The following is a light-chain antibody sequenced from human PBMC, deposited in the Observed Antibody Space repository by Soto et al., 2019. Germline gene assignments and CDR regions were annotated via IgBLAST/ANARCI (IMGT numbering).Light chain of an antibody. CDR2: SNN. Sequence: QSVLTQPPSASGAPGQRVTISCSGSSSNIGINYVYWYQQLPGTAPKLLIYSNNQRPSGVPDRFSGSKSGTSASLAISGLRSEDEADYYCAAWYDSLSGPVFGGGTKLTVL. V-gene: IGLV1-47*02. CDR1: SSNIGINY. CDR3: AAWYDSLSGPV. J-gene: IGLJ3*02.